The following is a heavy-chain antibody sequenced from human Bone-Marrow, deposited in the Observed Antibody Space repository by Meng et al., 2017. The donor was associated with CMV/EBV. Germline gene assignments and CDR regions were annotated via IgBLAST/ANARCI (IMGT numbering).Heavy chain of an antibody. CDR3: ARGGGFSYGYFSS. CDR1: GLTFSGYW. D-gene: IGHD5-18*01. V-gene: IGHV3-74*03. J-gene: IGHJ4*02. Sequence: SFAASGLTFSGYWMNWVRQAPGKGLVWVSRINNAGTTTMYADSVEGRFTISRDNGKNMLFLQMNSLRAEDTAVYYCARGGGFSYGYFSSWGQGTPVTV. CDR2: INNAGTTT.